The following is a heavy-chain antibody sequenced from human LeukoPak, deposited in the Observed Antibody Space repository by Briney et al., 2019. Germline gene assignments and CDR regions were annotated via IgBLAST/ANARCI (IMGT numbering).Heavy chain of an antibody. Sequence: ASVKVSCKASGHTFTSYGISWVRQAPGQGLEWMGCISAYNGNTNYAQKLQARVTMTTDTSTSTAYMELRSLGSDDTAVYYCARDRRIAAAGITPDYWGQGTLVTVSS. V-gene: IGHV1-18*01. J-gene: IGHJ4*02. D-gene: IGHD6-13*01. CDR3: ARDRRIAAAGITPDY. CDR1: GHTFTSYG. CDR2: ISAYNGNT.